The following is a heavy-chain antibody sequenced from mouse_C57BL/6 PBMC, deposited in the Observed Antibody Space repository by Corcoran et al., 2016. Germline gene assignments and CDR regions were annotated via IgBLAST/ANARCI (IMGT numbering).Heavy chain of an antibody. Sequence: QVQLQQSGAELVKPGASVKISCKASGYAFSSYWMNWVKQRPGKGLEWIGQIYPGDGDTNYNGKFKGKATLTADKSSSTAYMQLSSLTSEDSAVYFCATYYDYDGAFDYWGQGTTLTVSS. CDR2: IYPGDGDT. CDR3: ATYYDYDGAFDY. D-gene: IGHD2-4*01. CDR1: GYAFSSYW. J-gene: IGHJ2*01. V-gene: IGHV1-80*01.